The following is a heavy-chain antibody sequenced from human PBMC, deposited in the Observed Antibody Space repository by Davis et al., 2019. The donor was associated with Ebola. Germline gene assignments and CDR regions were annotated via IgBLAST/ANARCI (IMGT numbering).Heavy chain of an antibody. CDR1: GFTFSSYS. V-gene: IGHV3-23*01. CDR2: ISGSGGST. CDR3: AKFQEGYYYYYGMDV. Sequence: PGGSLRLSCAASGFTFSSYSMSWVRQAPGKGLEWVSAISGSGGSTYYADSVKGRFTISRDNSKNTLYLQMNSLRAEDTAVYYCAKFQEGYYYYYGMDVWGQGTTVTVSS. J-gene: IGHJ6*02.